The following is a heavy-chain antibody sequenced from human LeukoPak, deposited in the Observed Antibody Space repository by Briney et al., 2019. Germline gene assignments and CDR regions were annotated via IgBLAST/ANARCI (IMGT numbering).Heavy chain of an antibody. D-gene: IGHD3-9*01. CDR2: INTNTGNP. J-gene: IGHJ6*03. CDR3: ARYGSPIHYYYMDV. CDR1: GYTFTSYA. V-gene: IGHV7-4-1*02. Sequence: ASVKVSCKAPGYTFTSYAMNWVRQAPGQGLEWMGWINTNTGNPTYAQGFTGRFVFSLDTSVSTAYLQISSLKGEDTAVYYCARYGSPIHYYYMDVWGEGTTVTVSS.